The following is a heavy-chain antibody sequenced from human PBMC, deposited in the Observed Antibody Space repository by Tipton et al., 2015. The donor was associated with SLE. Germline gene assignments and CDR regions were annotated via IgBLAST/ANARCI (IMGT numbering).Heavy chain of an antibody. D-gene: IGHD6-19*01. V-gene: IGHV3-15*01. CDR1: GFTFSNAW. CDR2: IKSKTDGGTT. CDR3: TTVSGDSSGWGDY. Sequence: SLRLSCAASGFTFSNAWMSWVRQAPGKGLEWVGRIKSKTDGGTTDYAAPVKGRFTISRDDSKNTLYLQMNSLKTEDTAAYYCTTVSGDSSGWGDYWGQGTLVTVSS. J-gene: IGHJ4*02.